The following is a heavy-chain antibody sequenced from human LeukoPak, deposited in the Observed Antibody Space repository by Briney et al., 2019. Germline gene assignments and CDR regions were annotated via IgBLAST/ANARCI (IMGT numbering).Heavy chain of an antibody. D-gene: IGHD2-2*01. CDR3: AKEGSCSSTSFYEGEGAFDI. CDR2: ISGSGAST. V-gene: IGHV3-23*01. J-gene: IGHJ3*02. CDR1: GFTFSSYA. Sequence: PGGSLRLSCAASGFTFSSYAMSWVRQAPGKGLEWVSAISGSGASTYYADSVKGRFTISRDNSKNTLYLQMNSLRAEDTAVYYCAKEGSCSSTSFYEGEGAFDIWGQGTMVTVSS.